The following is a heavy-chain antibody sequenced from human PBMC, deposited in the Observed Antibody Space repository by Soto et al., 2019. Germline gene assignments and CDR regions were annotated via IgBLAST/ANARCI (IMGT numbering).Heavy chain of an antibody. CDR3: ARHPAHPLYYDFWSGYSQTPYYYYMDV. D-gene: IGHD3-3*01. CDR1: GGSISSYY. Sequence: PSETLSLTCTVSGGSISSYYWSWIRQPPGKGLEWIGYIYYSGSTNYNPSLKSRVTISVDTSKNQFSLKLSSVTAADTAVYYCARHPAHPLYYDFWSGYSQTPYYYYMDVWGKGTTVTAP. CDR2: IYYSGST. V-gene: IGHV4-59*08. J-gene: IGHJ6*03.